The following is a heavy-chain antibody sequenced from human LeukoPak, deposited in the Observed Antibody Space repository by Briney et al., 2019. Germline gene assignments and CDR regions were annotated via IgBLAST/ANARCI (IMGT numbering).Heavy chain of an antibody. V-gene: IGHV4-59*01. J-gene: IGHJ3*02. CDR3: AKFYFDSSGYYDVFDI. CDR1: GGSISNYY. CDR2: FHDGGST. D-gene: IGHD3-22*01. Sequence: SETLSLTCTVSGGSISNYYWNWIRQPPGKGLEWIGFFHDGGSTVYNPSFKSRVTISVDTSKNQVYLKLTSVTAADTAVYFCAKFYFDSSGYYDVFDIWGQGTMVTVSS.